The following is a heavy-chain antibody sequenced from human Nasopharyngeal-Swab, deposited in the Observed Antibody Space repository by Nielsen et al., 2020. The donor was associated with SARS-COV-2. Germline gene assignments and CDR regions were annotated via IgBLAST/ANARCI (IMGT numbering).Heavy chain of an antibody. CDR3: ARQEHSGYDHHYFDY. CDR1: GYSFTSYW. CDR2: IYPGDSDT. Sequence: KVSCKGSGYSFTSYWIGWVRQMPGKGLEWMGIIYPGDSDTRYSPSFQGQVTISADKSISTAYLQWSSLKASDTAMYYCARQEHSGYDHHYFDYWGQGTLVTVSS. D-gene: IGHD5-12*01. J-gene: IGHJ4*02. V-gene: IGHV5-51*01.